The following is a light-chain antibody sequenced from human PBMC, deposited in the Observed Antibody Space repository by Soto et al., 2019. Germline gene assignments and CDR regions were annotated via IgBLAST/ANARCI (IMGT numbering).Light chain of an antibody. CDR1: QSVSVN. Sequence: EIVMTQSPGTLSVSPGERATLSCRASQSVSVNLAWYQQKPGQAPRLLIYGVSTRATGIPARFSGSESGTEFTFTISSLQYEDFAVYYCQKYNDWPFTFGPGTKVDIK. V-gene: IGKV3-15*01. J-gene: IGKJ3*01. CDR2: GVS. CDR3: QKYNDWPFT.